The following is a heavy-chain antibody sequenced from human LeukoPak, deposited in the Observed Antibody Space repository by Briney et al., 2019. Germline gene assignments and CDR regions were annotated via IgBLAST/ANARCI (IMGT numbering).Heavy chain of an antibody. CDR1: GGSFSGYY. CDR2: INHSGST. J-gene: IGHJ4*02. D-gene: IGHD6-13*01. Sequence: SETLSLTCAVYGGSFSGYYWSWIRQPPGKGLEWIGEINHSGSTNHNPSLKSRVTISIDTSKNQFSLKLSSVTAADTAVYYCARGGPGYSSTFFDYWGQGNLVTVSS. CDR3: ARGGPGYSSTFFDY. V-gene: IGHV4-34*01.